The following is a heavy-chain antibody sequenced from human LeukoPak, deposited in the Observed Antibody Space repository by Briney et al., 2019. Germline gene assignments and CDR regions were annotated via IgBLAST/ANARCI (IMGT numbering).Heavy chain of an antibody. Sequence: GGSPRLSCAASGFTFSDYYMSWIRQAPGKGREWVSVIYSGNNTYYADSVKGRFTISRDNSKNTLYLQMNSLRAEDTAVYYCARRGKDGYNQNFDYWGRGTLVTVS. CDR1: GFTFSDYY. D-gene: IGHD5-24*01. CDR2: IYSGNNT. CDR3: ARRGKDGYNQNFDY. J-gene: IGHJ4*02. V-gene: IGHV3-53*01.